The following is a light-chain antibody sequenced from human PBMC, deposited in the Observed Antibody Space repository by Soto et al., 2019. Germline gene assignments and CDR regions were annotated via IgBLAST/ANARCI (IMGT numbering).Light chain of an antibody. V-gene: IGLV2-8*01. CDR3: RSYAGSSTLYD. CDR2: EVT. CDR1: ASDVGAYNY. J-gene: IGLJ1*01. Sequence: HSVLPVPASASGSLGQAVTISCTGTASDVGAYNYVSWYQQHPGKAPKLMIYEVTKRPSGLAVRFSGSKSGNTASPPVSGLRAADEGYYFCRSYAGSSTLYDFGTGPKVTVL.